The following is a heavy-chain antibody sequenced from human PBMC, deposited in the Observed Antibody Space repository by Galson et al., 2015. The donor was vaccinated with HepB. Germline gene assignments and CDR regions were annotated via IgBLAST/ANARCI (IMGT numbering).Heavy chain of an antibody. CDR1: GFTFSTYW. J-gene: IGHJ5*01. V-gene: IGHV3-74*01. D-gene: IGHD6-13*01. CDR2: INNGGSST. Sequence: SLRLSCAASGFTFSTYWMHWVRQAPGKGLMWVSRINNGGSSTSYADFVKGRFTISRDNAKDTLYLQMNSLTAEDTAVYYCVRVWEAAAGDSWGQGTLVTVSS. CDR3: VRVWEAAAGDS.